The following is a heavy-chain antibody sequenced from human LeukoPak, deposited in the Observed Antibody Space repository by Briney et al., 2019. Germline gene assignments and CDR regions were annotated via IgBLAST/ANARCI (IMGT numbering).Heavy chain of an antibody. Sequence: PSETLSLTCTVSGGSISSYYWSWIRQPPGKGLEWIGYIYYSGSTNYNPSLKSRVTISVDTSKNQFSLKLSSVTAADTAVYYCARAPTDYGGPYYFDYWGQGTLVTVSS. CDR3: ARAPTDYGGPYYFDY. CDR1: GGSISSYY. J-gene: IGHJ4*02. V-gene: IGHV4-59*08. CDR2: IYYSGST. D-gene: IGHD4-23*01.